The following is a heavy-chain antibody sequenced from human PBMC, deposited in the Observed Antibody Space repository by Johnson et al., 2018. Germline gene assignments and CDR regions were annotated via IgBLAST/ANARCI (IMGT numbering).Heavy chain of an antibody. CDR2: VGATGRTT. V-gene: IGHV3-23*04. CDR3: GKEGVLIGNWGNWFDA. Sequence: VQLVQSGGGMVQPGGSLRLSCAASGLTFHDSRIYWVRQGIYWVRQSPGKGLEWVSAVGATGRTTSYADSVKGRFIISRDNSKNTVFMGRKSLRVEDTGIYYCGKEGVLIGNWGNWFDAWGQGTLVSVSS. D-gene: IGHD2-21*01. CDR1: GLTFHDSRIYWVRQG. J-gene: IGHJ5*02.